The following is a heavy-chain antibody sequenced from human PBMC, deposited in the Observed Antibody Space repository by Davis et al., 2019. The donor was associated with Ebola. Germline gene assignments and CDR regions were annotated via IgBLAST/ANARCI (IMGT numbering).Heavy chain of an antibody. V-gene: IGHV3-21*01. CDR3: ARSVDYYYYGMDV. J-gene: IGHJ6*04. CDR2: ISSSSSYI. Sequence: GESLKISCAASGFTFSSYSMNWVRQAPGKGLEWVSSISSSSSYIYYADSVKGRFTISRVNAKNSLYLQMNSLRAEDTAVYYCARSVDYYYYGMDVWGKGTTVTVSS. CDR1: GFTFSSYS.